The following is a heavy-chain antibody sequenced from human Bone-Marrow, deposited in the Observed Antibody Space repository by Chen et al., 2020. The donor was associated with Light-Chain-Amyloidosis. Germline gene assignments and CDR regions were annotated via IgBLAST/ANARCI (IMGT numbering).Heavy chain of an antibody. CDR3: ARRRDGYNFDY. CDR2: IYPDDSDA. V-gene: IGHV5-51*01. J-gene: IGHJ4*02. CDR1: GYTFPNYW. Sequence: EVQLEQSGPEGKKPGESLKISGKGSGYTFPNYWIGWVRQMPGKGLEWMGVIYPDDSDARYRPSFEGQVTISADKSITTAYLQWRSLKASDTAMYYCARRRDGYNFDYWGQGTLVTVSS. D-gene: IGHD5-12*01.